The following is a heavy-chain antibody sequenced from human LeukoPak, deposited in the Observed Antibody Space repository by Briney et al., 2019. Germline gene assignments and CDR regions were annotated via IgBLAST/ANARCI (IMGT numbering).Heavy chain of an antibody. CDR3: ARHLGSYCSGGSCYPGYYYYYGMDV. V-gene: IGHV5-51*01. D-gene: IGHD2-15*01. Sequence: GESLKISCKGSGYRFTSYWIGWVRQMPGKGLEWMGIIYPGDSDTRYSPSFQGQVTISADKSISTAYLQWSSLKASDTAMYYCARHLGSYCSGGSCYPGYYYYYGMDVWGQGTTVTVSS. CDR2: IYPGDSDT. J-gene: IGHJ6*02. CDR1: GYRFTSYW.